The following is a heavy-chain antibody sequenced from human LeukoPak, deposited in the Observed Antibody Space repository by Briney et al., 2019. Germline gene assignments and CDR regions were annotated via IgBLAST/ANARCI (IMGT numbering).Heavy chain of an antibody. CDR2: ISYDGSNK. CDR1: GLTFSRYA. D-gene: IGHD1-26*01. J-gene: IGHJ4*02. V-gene: IGHV3-30-3*01. Sequence: PGRSLRLSCAASGLTFSRYAMHWVRQAPGKGLEWVAVISYDGSNKYYADFVKGRFTISRDNSKNTLYLQMNSLRAEDTAVYYCAKVRIGGSYGTAVDYWGQGTLVTVSS. CDR3: AKVRIGGSYGTAVDY.